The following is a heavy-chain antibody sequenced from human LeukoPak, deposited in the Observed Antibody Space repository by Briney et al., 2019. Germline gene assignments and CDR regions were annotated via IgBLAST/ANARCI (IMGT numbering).Heavy chain of an antibody. CDR2: IYYSGST. CDR1: GGSISSSSYY. J-gene: IGHJ5*02. D-gene: IGHD6-19*01. Sequence: SETLSLTCTVSGGSISSSSYYWGWIRQPPGKGLEWIGSIYYSGSTYYNPSLKSRVTISVDTSKNQFSLKLSSVTAADTAVYYCARLENSSGWYGGGWFDPWGQGTLVTVSS. V-gene: IGHV4-39*07. CDR3: ARLENSSGWYGGGWFDP.